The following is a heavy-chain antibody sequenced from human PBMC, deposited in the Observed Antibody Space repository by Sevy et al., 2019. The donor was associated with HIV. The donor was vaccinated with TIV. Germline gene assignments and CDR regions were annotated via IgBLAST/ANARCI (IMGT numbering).Heavy chain of an antibody. J-gene: IGHJ5*02. Sequence: GGSLRLSCSASGFSIRDHAMAWFRQAPGKGLEWVGFIRSQGYGETTEYAASVTGRFTISRDDSKSIAYLQMNSLKTEDSAFYYCATDQGRFYGSGTYVDGFDPWGQGTLVTVSS. CDR1: GFSIRDHA. CDR2: IRSQGYGETT. V-gene: IGHV3-49*03. CDR3: ATDQGRFYGSGTYVDGFDP. D-gene: IGHD3-10*01.